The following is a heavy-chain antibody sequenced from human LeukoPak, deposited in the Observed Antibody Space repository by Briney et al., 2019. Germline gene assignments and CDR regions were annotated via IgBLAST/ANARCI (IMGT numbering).Heavy chain of an antibody. CDR1: GGTFSSYA. V-gene: IGHV1-69*04. CDR3: ARDRLTGYEVFDI. J-gene: IGHJ3*02. D-gene: IGHD3-9*01. CDR2: IIPILGIA. Sequence: ASVKVSCKASGGTFSSYAISWVRQAPGQGLEWMGRIIPILGIANYAQKFQGRVTITADKSTSTAYMELSSLRSEDTAVYYCARDRLTGYEVFDIWGQGTMVTLSS.